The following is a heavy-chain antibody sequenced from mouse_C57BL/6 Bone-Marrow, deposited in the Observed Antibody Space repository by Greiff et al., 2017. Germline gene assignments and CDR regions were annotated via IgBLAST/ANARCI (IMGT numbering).Heavy chain of an antibody. CDR3: ARSGWSYAMDY. J-gene: IGHJ4*01. D-gene: IGHD2-3*01. Sequence: VQLQQPGAELVKPGASVKLSCKASGYTFTSYWMQWVKQRPGQGLEWIGEIDPSDSYTNYNQKFKGKATLTVDTSSSTAYMQLGSLTSEDSAIYYCARSGWSYAMDYWGQGTSVTVSS. CDR1: GYTFTSYW. CDR2: IDPSDSYT. V-gene: IGHV1-50*01.